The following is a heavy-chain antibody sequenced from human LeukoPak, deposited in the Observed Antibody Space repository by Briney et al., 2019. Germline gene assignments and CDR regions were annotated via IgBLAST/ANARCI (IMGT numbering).Heavy chain of an antibody. CDR3: ARGGTVTTLDY. Sequence: PSQTLSLTCAVSGGSISSGGYSWSWIRQPPGKGLEWTGYIYHSGSTYYNPSLKSRVTISVDRSKNQFSLKLSSVTAADTAVYYCARGGTVTTLDYWGQGTLVTVSS. J-gene: IGHJ4*02. CDR2: IYHSGST. CDR1: GGSISSGGYS. D-gene: IGHD4-11*01. V-gene: IGHV4-30-2*01.